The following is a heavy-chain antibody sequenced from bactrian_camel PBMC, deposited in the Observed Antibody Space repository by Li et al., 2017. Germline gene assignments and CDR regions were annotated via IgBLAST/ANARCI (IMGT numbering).Heavy chain of an antibody. CDR1: GFTYSVYC. Sequence: HVQLVESGGGSVQSGGSLTLSCAVTGFTYSVYCMGWFRQGPGKEAVASINNDGVATYADSVKGRFTISQDNSKNTLYLQMNSLKPDDTAVYYCVAEMLGGSCEGYYSQGTQVTVS. D-gene: IGHD2*01. J-gene: IGHJ4*01. CDR2: INNDGVA. V-gene: IGHV3S53*01.